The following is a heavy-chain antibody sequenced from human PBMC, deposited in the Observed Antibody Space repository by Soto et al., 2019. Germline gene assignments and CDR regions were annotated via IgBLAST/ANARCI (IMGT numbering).Heavy chain of an antibody. V-gene: IGHV3-15*07. D-gene: IGHD2-21*02. Sequence: GGSLTLSCAASGFTFSNAWMNWVRQAPGKGLEWVGRIKSKTDGGTTDYAAPVKGRFTISRDDSKNTLYLQMNSLKTEDTAVYYCTTDPAYCGGDCYKYWGQGTLVTVSS. CDR1: GFTFSNAW. J-gene: IGHJ4*02. CDR2: IKSKTDGGTT. CDR3: TTDPAYCGGDCYKY.